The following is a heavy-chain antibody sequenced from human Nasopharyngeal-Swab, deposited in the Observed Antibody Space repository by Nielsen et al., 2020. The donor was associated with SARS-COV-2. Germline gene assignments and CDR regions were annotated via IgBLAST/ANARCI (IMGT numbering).Heavy chain of an antibody. CDR2: IIPIFGTA. CDR3: ARDREMVLDY. J-gene: IGHJ4*02. Sequence: SSVNLSCKASVSSFISYAISWVRQAPGQGLEWMGGIIPIFGTANYAQKFQGRVTMTRDTSISTAYMELSRLRSDDTAVYYCARDREMVLDYWGQGTLVTVSS. D-gene: IGHD5-24*01. V-gene: IGHV1-69*05. CDR1: VSSFISYA.